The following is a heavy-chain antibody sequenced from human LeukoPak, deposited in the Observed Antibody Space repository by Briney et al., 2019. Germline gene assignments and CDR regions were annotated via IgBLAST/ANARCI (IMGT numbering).Heavy chain of an antibody. V-gene: IGHV1-2*02. CDR2: INPKSGGG. CDR1: GYSFTYNC. CDR3: ARALRTDILTLDY. Sequence: GASVKVSCKASGYSFTYNCVQWVRQARGQGLEWKGWINPKSGGGNDAQNFHGRVTRTIDRDNSTAYMDLTRVRSDDAAVYYCARALRTDILTLDYWGQGTLVTVSS. J-gene: IGHJ4*02. D-gene: IGHD3-9*01.